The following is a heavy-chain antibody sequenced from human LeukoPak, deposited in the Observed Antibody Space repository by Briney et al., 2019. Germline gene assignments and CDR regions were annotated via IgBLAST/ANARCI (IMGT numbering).Heavy chain of an antibody. CDR3: ARDRSPDSADFYFDALDV. CDR1: GMSFRNFW. V-gene: IGHV3-7*01. D-gene: IGHD3/OR15-3a*01. J-gene: IGHJ3*01. CDR2: INQVGSKK. Sequence: GGSLRLSCSASGMSFRNFWMTWVRQAPGKGVEWVANINQVGSKKNFVDSAKGRFTISRDNVKNLVFLQMDRLGAEDTAVDYCARDRSPDSADFYFDALDVWGRGTMVTVSS.